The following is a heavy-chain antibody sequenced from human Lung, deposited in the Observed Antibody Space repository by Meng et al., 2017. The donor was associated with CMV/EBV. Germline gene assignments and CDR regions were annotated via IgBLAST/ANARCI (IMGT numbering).Heavy chain of an antibody. V-gene: IGHV1-18*04. CDR3: ARISMIRGIIITGWFDP. Sequence: SVXVSXKAYGYSFNSYIISWVRQAPGQGLEWMGWVNSYTGDTDYAQQFQERITMTTDTSTTTVYMELRSLTTDDTAAYYCARISMIRGIIITGWFDPWGQGTXVTVSS. D-gene: IGHD3-10*01. J-gene: IGHJ5*02. CDR1: GYSFNSYI. CDR2: VNSYTGDT.